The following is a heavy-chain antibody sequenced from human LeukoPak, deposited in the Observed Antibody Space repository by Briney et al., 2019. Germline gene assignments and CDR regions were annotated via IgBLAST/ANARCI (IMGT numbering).Heavy chain of an antibody. CDR3: AKDRLYDGYDAFDI. Sequence: GGSLRLSCAASGFTFDDYAMHWVRQAPGKGLEWVSLISGDGGSTYYADSVKGRFTISRDNTKNSLYLQMNSLRTEDTALYYCAKDRLYDGYDAFDIWGQGTMVTVSS. CDR2: ISGDGGST. CDR1: GFTFDDYA. D-gene: IGHD3-10*01. V-gene: IGHV3-43*02. J-gene: IGHJ3*02.